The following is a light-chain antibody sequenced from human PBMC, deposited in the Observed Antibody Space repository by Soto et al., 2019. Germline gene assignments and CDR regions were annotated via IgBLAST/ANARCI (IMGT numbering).Light chain of an antibody. CDR1: SSDVGAYTF. Sequence: QSVLTQPRSVSGSPGQSVTISCTGTSSDVGAYTFVSWYQQHPGKAPKLLISDVNKRPSGVPRRFSGSKSGNTASLTISGLQAEDEADYYCCSYSGTYTDVFGTGTKVTVL. CDR3: CSYSGTYTDV. J-gene: IGLJ1*01. CDR2: DVN. V-gene: IGLV2-11*01.